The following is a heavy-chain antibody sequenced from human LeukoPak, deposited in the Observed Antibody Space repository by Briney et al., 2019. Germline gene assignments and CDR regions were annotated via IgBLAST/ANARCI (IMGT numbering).Heavy chain of an antibody. CDR1: GFTFSSYA. D-gene: IGHD3-9*01. CDR3: AKVPYYDILTGPYFDY. V-gene: IGHV3-23*01. Sequence: PGGSLRLSCAASGFTFSSYAMSWVRQAPGKGLEWVSVISGGGGSTYYADSGKGRFTISRDNSKNTLYLQMNSLRAEDTAVYYCAKVPYYDILTGPYFDYWGQGTLVTVSS. J-gene: IGHJ4*02. CDR2: ISGGGGST.